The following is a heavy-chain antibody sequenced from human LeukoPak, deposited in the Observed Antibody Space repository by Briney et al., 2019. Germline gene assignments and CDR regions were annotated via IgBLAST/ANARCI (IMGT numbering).Heavy chain of an antibody. CDR2: INHSGST. V-gene: IGHV4-34*01. CDR1: GGSFSGYY. Sequence: SETLSLTCAVYGGSFSGYYWSWIRQPPGQGLEWIGEINHSGSTNSNPSLKSRVTISVDTSKNQFSLKLSSVTAADTAVYYCARGRQWRTYYDFWSGYPNWFDPWGQGTLVTVSS. D-gene: IGHD3-3*01. J-gene: IGHJ5*02. CDR3: ARGRQWRTYYDFWSGYPNWFDP.